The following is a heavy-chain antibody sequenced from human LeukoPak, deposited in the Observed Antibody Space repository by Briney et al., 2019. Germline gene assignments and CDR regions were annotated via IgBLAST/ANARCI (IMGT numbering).Heavy chain of an antibody. J-gene: IGHJ6*02. Sequence: SETLSLTCTVSGGSISSSSYYWGWIRQPPGKGLEWIGSIYHSGSTYYNPSLKSRVTISVDTSKNQFSLKLSSVTAADTAVYYCARLDIVVVPAAFTPDYYYGMDVWGQGTTVTVSS. CDR2: IYHSGST. CDR1: GGSISSSSYY. V-gene: IGHV4-39*01. CDR3: ARLDIVVVPAAFTPDYYYGMDV. D-gene: IGHD2-2*01.